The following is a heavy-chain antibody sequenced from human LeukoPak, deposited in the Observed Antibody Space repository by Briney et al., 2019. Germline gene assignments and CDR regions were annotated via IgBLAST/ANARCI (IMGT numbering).Heavy chain of an antibody. V-gene: IGHV1-46*01. CDR2: INPSGGST. CDR3: ARDSGTDYVWGSYLSYFDY. CDR1: GYTFTRNG. J-gene: IGHJ4*02. Sequence: ASVKVSCKASGYTFTRNGICWVRQAPGQGLEWMGIINPSGGSTSYAQKFQGRVTMTRDTSTSTVYMELSSLRSEDTAVYYCARDSGTDYVWGSYLSYFDYWGQGTLVTVSS. D-gene: IGHD3-16*02.